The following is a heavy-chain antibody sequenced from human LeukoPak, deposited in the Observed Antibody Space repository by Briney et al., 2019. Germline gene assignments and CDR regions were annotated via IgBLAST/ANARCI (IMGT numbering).Heavy chain of an antibody. V-gene: IGHV1-18*01. D-gene: IGHD2-15*01. CDR2: ISAYNGNT. J-gene: IGHJ6*02. CDR3: AREGYCSGGSCYSRPPDYYGMDV. CDR1: GYTFTSYG. Sequence: ASVKVSCKASGYTFTSYGISWVRQAPGQGLEWMGWISAYNGNTNYAQKLQGRVTMTTDTSTSTAYMELRSLRSDDTAVYYCAREGYCSGGSCYSRPPDYYGMDVWGQGTTVTVS.